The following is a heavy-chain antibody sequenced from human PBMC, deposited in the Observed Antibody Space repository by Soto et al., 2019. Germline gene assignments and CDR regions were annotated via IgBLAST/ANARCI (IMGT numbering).Heavy chain of an antibody. Sequence: QLQLQESGPGLVKPSETLSLTCTVSGGSITSSSYYWGWIRQPPGKGLEWIGSIYYSGSTYYNPSLKSRVTISVDTSKNQFSLKLSSVTAADTAVYYCARGFPTVVTVDYWGQGTLVTVSS. D-gene: IGHD4-17*01. V-gene: IGHV4-39*01. J-gene: IGHJ4*02. CDR2: IYYSGST. CDR3: ARGFPTVVTVDY. CDR1: GGSITSSSYY.